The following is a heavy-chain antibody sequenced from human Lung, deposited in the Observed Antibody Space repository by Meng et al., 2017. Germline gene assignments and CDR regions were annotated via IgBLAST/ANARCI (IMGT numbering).Heavy chain of an antibody. V-gene: IGHV1-2*06. CDR1: GYTFTDYY. CDR2: INPNSGGT. CDR3: ARENVGDGGYDFDF. J-gene: IGHJ4*02. Sequence: QVQLVQSGAEGKKPGASVKVSCKASGYTFTDYYIHGVRQAPGQGLEWMGRINPNSGGTNYVQKFQGRVTMTRDTSISTAYMELTRLRSDDTAIYYCARENVGDGGYDFDFWGRGTLVTVSS. D-gene: IGHD5-12*01.